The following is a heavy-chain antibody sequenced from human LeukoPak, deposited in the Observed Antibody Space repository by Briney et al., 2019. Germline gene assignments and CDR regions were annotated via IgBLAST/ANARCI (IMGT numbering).Heavy chain of an antibody. CDR3: ARDTEGPRDYYYYYGMDV. Sequence: SETLSLTCTVSGGSISSGGYYWRWIRQHPGKGLEWIGYIYYSGSTYHNPSLKSRVTISVDTSKNQFSLKLSSVTAADTAVYYCARDTEGPRDYYYYYGMDVWGKGTTVTISS. J-gene: IGHJ6*04. V-gene: IGHV4-31*03. CDR2: IYYSGST. CDR1: GGSISSGGYY.